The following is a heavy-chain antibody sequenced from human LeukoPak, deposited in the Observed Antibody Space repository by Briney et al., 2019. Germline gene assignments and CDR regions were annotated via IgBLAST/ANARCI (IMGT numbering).Heavy chain of an antibody. Sequence: SETLSLTRTVSGGSISSYYWSWIRQPPGKGLEWIGYIYYSGSTNYNPSLKSRVTISVDTSKNQFSLKLSSVTAADTAVYYCARVHDYGDLYFDYWGQGTLVTVSS. V-gene: IGHV4-59*01. J-gene: IGHJ4*02. CDR1: GGSISSYY. D-gene: IGHD4-17*01. CDR2: IYYSGST. CDR3: ARVHDYGDLYFDY.